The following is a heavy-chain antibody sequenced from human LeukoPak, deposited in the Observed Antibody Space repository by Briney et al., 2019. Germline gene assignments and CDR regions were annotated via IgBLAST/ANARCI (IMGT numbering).Heavy chain of an antibody. CDR2: IDYIEKT. V-gene: IGHV4-39*07. J-gene: IGHJ4*02. Sequence: SETLSLTCTVSGGSISSGSYYWGWIRQPPGKGLEWIGSIDYIEKTYYNMSLKSRVTISIDTSKNQFSLSLTSVTAADTAVYYCAGGPRGSYYFDYWGQGTLVTVSS. D-gene: IGHD1-26*01. CDR1: GGSISSGSYY. CDR3: AGGPRGSYYFDY.